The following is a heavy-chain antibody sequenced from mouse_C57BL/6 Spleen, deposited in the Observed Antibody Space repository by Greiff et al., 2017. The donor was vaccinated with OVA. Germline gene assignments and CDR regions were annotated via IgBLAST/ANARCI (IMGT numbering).Heavy chain of an antibody. V-gene: IGHV1-64*01. CDR2: IHPNSGST. D-gene: IGHD2-4*01. CDR1: GYTFTSYW. CDR3: ARGDDYYDYDVRYFDV. J-gene: IGHJ1*03. Sequence: QVQLQQPGAELVKPGASVKLSCKASGYTFTSYWMHWVKQRPGQGLEWIGMIHPNSGSTNYNEKFKSKATLTVDQSSSTAYMQLCSLTSEDSAVYYGARGDDYYDYDVRYFDVWGTGTTVTVSS.